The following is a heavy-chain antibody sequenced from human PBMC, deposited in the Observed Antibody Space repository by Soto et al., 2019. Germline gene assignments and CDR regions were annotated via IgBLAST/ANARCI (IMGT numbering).Heavy chain of an antibody. J-gene: IGHJ4*02. CDR3: GRGRSGQIVVFY. D-gene: IGHD1-26*01. CDR1: GYTFTGHY. Sequence: ASVKVSCKASGYTFTGHYIHWVRQAPEQGPEWMGEIGPERDATRYAQKFQGRVTMTRDMSITTVYMELNNLSPDDTAVYYCGRGRSGQIVVFYWGQGTPVTV. CDR2: IGPERDAT. V-gene: IGHV1-2*02.